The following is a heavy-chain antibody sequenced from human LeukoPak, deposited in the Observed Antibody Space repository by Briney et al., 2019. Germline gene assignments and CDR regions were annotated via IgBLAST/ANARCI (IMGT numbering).Heavy chain of an antibody. J-gene: IGHJ5*02. Sequence: PSETLSLTCAVSGGSISSGLYAWSWIRQPLGKGLEWNGDIYHTGSTYYNPSLKSRFTITVDTSKNQFSLRLSSVTAADTAVYYCARLQYCSGTSCYWFDPWGQGTLVTVSS. V-gene: IGHV4-30-2*01. CDR2: IYHTGST. D-gene: IGHD2-2*01. CDR1: GGSISSGLYA. CDR3: ARLQYCSGTSCYWFDP.